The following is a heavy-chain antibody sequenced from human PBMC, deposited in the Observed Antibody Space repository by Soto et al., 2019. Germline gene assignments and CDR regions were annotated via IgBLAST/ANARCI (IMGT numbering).Heavy chain of an antibody. CDR3: ARGGAMGVDY. CDR1: GVTFNAPW. D-gene: IGHD1-26*01. CDR2: IYFDGITT. V-gene: IGHV3-74*01. Sequence: GSLKLPCTASGVTFNAPWSHLVGQAPGKGLVWVSRIYFDGITTNYADSVKGRLTVSRDNAKNTVYLHVNTLRDEDTAVYYCARGGAMGVDYWGQGTLVTGSS. J-gene: IGHJ4*02.